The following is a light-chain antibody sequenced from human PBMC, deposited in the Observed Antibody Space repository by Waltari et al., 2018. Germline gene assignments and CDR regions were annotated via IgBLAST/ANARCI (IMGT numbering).Light chain of an antibody. CDR2: EVS. CDR1: SSDDGGHNY. CDR3: SSYTSSSTYV. Sequence: QSALTPPASVSGSPGQSIPISCTGTSSDDGGHNYVSWYPQNPGKAPKLMIYEVSNRPSGVSNRFSGSNSGNTASLTISGLQAEDEADYYCSSYTSSSTYVFGTGTKVTVL. V-gene: IGLV2-14*01. J-gene: IGLJ1*01.